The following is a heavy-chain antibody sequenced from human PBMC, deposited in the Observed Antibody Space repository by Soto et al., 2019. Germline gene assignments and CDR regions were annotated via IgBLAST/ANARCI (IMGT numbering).Heavy chain of an antibody. CDR2: ISAYNGNT. J-gene: IGHJ1*01. Sequence: ASVKVSCKASGYTFTSYGISWVRQAPGQGLERMGWISAYNGNTNYAQKLQGRVTMTTDTSTSTAYMELRSLRSDDTAVYYCARDWHYCDSSGYVDLGHGTLFTVSS. V-gene: IGHV1-18*01. CDR3: ARDWHYCDSSGYVD. D-gene: IGHD3-22*01. CDR1: GYTFTSYG.